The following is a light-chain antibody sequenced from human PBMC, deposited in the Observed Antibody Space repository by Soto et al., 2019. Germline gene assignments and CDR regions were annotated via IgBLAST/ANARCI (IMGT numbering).Light chain of an antibody. CDR3: QQYGNPRIT. V-gene: IGKV3-20*01. J-gene: IGKJ5*01. Sequence: PGERATLSCRASQSVRNNYLAWYQQKLGQAPRLLISGASSRAAGIPDRFSGSGSETDFTLTISRLEPEDFALYFCQQYGNPRITFGQGTRLEIK. CDR1: QSVRNNY. CDR2: GAS.